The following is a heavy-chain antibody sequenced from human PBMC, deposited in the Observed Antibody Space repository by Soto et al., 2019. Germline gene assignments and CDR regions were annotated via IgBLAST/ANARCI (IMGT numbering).Heavy chain of an antibody. V-gene: IGHV3-48*02. J-gene: IGHJ6*02. CDR2: ISSSSSTI. CDR3: ARAFYGSGSYDGMDV. Sequence: GGSLRLSCAASGFTFSSYSMNWVRQAPGKGLEWVSYISSSSSTIYYADSVKGRFTISRDNAKNSLYLQMNSLRDEDTAVYYCARAFYGSGSYDGMDVWGQGTTVTVAS. CDR1: GFTFSSYS. D-gene: IGHD3-10*01.